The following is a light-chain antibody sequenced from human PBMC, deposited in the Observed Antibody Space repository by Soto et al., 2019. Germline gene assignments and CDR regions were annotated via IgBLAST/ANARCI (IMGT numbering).Light chain of an antibody. Sequence: EIMLTQSPGTLSLSPGERATLSCRASQSISTNSLAWYQHKPDQAPRLLIYATSTRATGIPDRFSCSGSGTDFTLTISRLEPEDVAEYYCQRTSFGQGTRLEFK. CDR1: QSISTNS. CDR3: QRTS. V-gene: IGKV3-20*01. J-gene: IGKJ2*01. CDR2: ATS.